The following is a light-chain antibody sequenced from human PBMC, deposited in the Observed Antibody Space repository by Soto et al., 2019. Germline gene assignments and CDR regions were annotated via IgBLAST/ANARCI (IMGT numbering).Light chain of an antibody. CDR2: AAS. CDR3: QQCHATPLT. CDR1: ASISNY. V-gene: IGKV1-39*01. Sequence: DIRMTQSPSSLSASVGDRVTITCRASASISNYLNWYQQTPGKAPKLLIYAASSLQSGVPSRFSGSGSGTDFTLTITTLQPEDVGIYYCQQCHATPLTFGKGTRLEIK. J-gene: IGKJ5*01.